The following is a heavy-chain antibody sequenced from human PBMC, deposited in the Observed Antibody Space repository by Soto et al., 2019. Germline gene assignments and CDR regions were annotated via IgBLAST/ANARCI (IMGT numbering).Heavy chain of an antibody. D-gene: IGHD2-15*01. Sequence: SETLSLTCTVSGDSISITSYYSGWVRQPPGKGLEWIGSIHYSGSTHYNPSLQSRVTISGDASKKQFSLKLRSVTAADTAVYYCASTKDETLYFDYWGQGTLVTVSS. CDR1: GDSISITSYY. CDR2: IHYSGST. V-gene: IGHV4-39*01. J-gene: IGHJ4*02. CDR3: ASTKDETLYFDY.